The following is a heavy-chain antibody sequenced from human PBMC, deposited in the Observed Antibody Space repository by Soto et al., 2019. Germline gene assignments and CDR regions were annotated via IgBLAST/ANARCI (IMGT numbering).Heavy chain of an antibody. CDR1: GFTFSTYT. V-gene: IGHV3-21*01. J-gene: IGHJ4*02. D-gene: IGHD1-26*01. CDR3: AREDGVVGSSSAFDH. Sequence: GGSLRLCCVFSGFTFSTYTMNWFRQAPGKGLEWVSSINGRSNYVYYADSVKGRFTISRDNAKNSLYLQMNRLRAEDTAIYYCAREDGVVGSSSAFDHWGLGTLVTVSS. CDR2: INGRSNYV.